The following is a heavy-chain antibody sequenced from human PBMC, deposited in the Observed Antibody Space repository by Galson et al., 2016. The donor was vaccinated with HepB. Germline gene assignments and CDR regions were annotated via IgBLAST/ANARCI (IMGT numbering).Heavy chain of an antibody. D-gene: IGHD1-7*01. Sequence: SLRLSCAASEFTVSNNYMSWVRQAPGKGLEWISGITGTGGGTYYADSVKGRFTISRDTSKNTLFLQLSSLRVEDTAVYYCAKDQTGSTVGWSDGMDVWGQGTRVTVSS. CDR3: AKDQTGSTVGWSDGMDV. J-gene: IGHJ6*02. CDR2: ITGTGGGT. V-gene: IGHV3-23*01. CDR1: EFTVSNNY.